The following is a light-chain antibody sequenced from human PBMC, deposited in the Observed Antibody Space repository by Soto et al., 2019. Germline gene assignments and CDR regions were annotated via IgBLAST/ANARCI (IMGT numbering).Light chain of an antibody. CDR3: SSYTSSSTLYVV. CDR1: SSDVGGYNY. Sequence: QSALTQPASVSGSPGQSITISYTGTSSDVGGYNYVSWYQQHPGKAPKLMIYDVSNQPSGVSNRFSGSKSGNTASLTISGLQAEDEADYYCSSYTSSSTLYVVFGGGTKLTVL. CDR2: DVS. V-gene: IGLV2-14*01. J-gene: IGLJ2*01.